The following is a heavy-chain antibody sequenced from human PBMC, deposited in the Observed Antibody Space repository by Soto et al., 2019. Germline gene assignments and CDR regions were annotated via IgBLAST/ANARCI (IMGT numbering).Heavy chain of an antibody. Sequence: ASVKVSCKASGGTFSSYAISWVRQAPGQGLEWMGGIIPIFGTANYAQKFQGRVTITADESTSTAYMELSSLRSEDTAVYYCARSQLVVVVAAHFDYWGQGTLVTVSS. CDR1: GGTFSSYA. V-gene: IGHV1-69*13. D-gene: IGHD2-15*01. CDR2: IIPIFGTA. CDR3: ARSQLVVVVAAHFDY. J-gene: IGHJ4*02.